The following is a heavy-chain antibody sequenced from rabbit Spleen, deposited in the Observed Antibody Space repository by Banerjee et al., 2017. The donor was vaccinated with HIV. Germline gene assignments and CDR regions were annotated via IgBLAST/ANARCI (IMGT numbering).Heavy chain of an antibody. D-gene: IGHD8-1*01. J-gene: IGHJ6*01. CDR1: GFSFSSSYY. CDR2: IYAGSSGST. Sequence: QEQLVESGGGLVQPEGSLKLSCTASGFSFSSSYYMCWVRQAPGKGLECIACIYAGSSGSTYYANWAKGRFTISKTSSTTVTLQMTSLTVADTATYFCARDTASSFSSYGMDLWGPGTLVTVS. V-gene: IGHV1S45*01. CDR3: ARDTASSFSSYGMDL.